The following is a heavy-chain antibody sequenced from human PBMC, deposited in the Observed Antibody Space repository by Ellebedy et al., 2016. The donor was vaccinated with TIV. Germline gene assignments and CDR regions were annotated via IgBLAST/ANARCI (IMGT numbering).Heavy chain of an antibody. J-gene: IGHJ6*02. CDR1: GGSISSYY. Sequence: MPSETLSLTCTVSGGSISSYYWSWIRQPPGKGLEWIGYIYYSGSTNYNPSLKSRVTISVDTSKNQFSLKLSSVTAADTAVYYCARVFRDPVLWFGELLQNPTYYYYGMDVWGQGTTVTVSS. V-gene: IGHV4-59*01. CDR2: IYYSGST. D-gene: IGHD3-10*01. CDR3: ARVFRDPVLWFGELLQNPTYYYYGMDV.